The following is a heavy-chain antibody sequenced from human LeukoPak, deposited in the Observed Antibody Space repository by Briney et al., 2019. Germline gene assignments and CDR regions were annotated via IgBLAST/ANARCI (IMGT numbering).Heavy chain of an antibody. CDR1: GGSFSGYY. D-gene: IGHD2-2*01. Sequence: SETLSLTCAVYGGSFSGYYWSWIRQPPGKGLEWIGEINHSGSTNYNPSLKSRVTISVDTSKTQFSLKLSSVTAADTAVYYCARGYCSSTSCYYHWFDPWGQGTLVTVSS. V-gene: IGHV4-34*01. J-gene: IGHJ5*02. CDR2: INHSGST. CDR3: ARGYCSSTSCYYHWFDP.